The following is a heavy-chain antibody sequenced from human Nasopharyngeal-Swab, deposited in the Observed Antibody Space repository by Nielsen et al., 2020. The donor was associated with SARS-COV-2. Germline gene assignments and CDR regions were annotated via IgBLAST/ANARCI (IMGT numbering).Heavy chain of an antibody. Sequence: GESLKISCAASGFTFSNAWMSWVRQAPGKGLERVGRIKSKTDGGTTDYAAPVKGRFTISRDDSKNTLYLQMNSLKTEDTAVYYCTLSIAARPDYWGQGTLVTVSS. CDR1: GFTFSNAW. D-gene: IGHD6-6*01. CDR2: IKSKTDGGTT. J-gene: IGHJ4*02. CDR3: TLSIAARPDY. V-gene: IGHV3-15*01.